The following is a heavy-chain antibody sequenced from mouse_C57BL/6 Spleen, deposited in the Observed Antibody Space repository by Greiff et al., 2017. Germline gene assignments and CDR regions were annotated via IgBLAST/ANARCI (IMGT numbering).Heavy chain of an antibody. D-gene: IGHD2-9*01. CDR1: GYAFSSYW. Sequence: QVQLKQSGAELVKPGASVKISCKASGYAFSSYWMNWVKQRPGKGLEWIGQIYPGDGDTNYNGKFKGKATLTADKSSSTAYMQLSSLTSEDSAVYFCARWTYYGYDEFADWGQGTLVTVSA. J-gene: IGHJ3*01. CDR2: IYPGDGDT. CDR3: ARWTYYGYDEFAD. V-gene: IGHV1-80*01.